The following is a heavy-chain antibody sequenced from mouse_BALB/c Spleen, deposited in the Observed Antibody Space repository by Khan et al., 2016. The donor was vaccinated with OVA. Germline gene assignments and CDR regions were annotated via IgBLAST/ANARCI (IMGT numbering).Heavy chain of an antibody. CDR3: ARPSYDARCLEV. CDR2: IAPANGDA. V-gene: IGHV14-3*02. CDR1: GFNITDTY. Sequence: VQLKQSGAELVKPGASVRLSCTASGFNITDTYIHWVKQRPEKGLEWIGRIAPANGDAKYDPKFQEKATITSDTSSNPSYLQLRSLTSEDTAVYYCARPSYDARCLEVWGEGTTVTVSA. J-gene: IGHJ1*01. D-gene: IGHD2-3*01.